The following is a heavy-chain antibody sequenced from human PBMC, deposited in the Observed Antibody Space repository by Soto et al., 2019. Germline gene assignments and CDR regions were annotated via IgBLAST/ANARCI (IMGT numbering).Heavy chain of an antibody. V-gene: IGHV1-8*01. CDR1: GYTFTSYD. J-gene: IGHJ6*03. CDR2: MNPNSGNT. D-gene: IGHD2-2*01. CDR3: ARGRGDIVVVPAAMQYYYYYYMDV. Sequence: GASVKVSCKASGYTFTSYDINWVRQATGQGLEWMGWMNPNSGNTGYAQKFQGRVTMTRNTSISTAYMELSSLRSEDTAVYYCARGRGDIVVVPAAMQYYYYYYMDVWGKGTTVTLSS.